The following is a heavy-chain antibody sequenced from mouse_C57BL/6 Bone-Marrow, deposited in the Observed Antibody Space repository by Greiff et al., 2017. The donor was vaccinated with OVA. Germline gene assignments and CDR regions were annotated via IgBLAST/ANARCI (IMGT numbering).Heavy chain of an antibody. CDR1: GFTFSNYW. Sequence: EVQLQESGGGLVQPGGSMKLSCVASGFTFSNYWMNWVRQSPEKGLEWVAQIRLKSDNYATHYAESVKGRFTISRDDSKSSVYLQMNNLRAEDTGIYYCTFGSKPYFDYWGQGTTLTVSS. J-gene: IGHJ2*01. CDR3: TFGSKPYFDY. D-gene: IGHD1-1*01. CDR2: IRLKSDNYAT. V-gene: IGHV6-3*01.